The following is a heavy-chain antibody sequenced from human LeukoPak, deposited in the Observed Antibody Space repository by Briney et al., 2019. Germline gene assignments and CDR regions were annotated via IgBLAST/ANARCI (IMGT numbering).Heavy chain of an antibody. CDR3: ARDYSLNDFDY. CDR2: INPYNGYT. Sequence: ASVTVSFTSSGYTFTDHFIHWVRQAPGQGLEWVGEINPYNGYTKYAWRLQGRVTMTRDTSISTAFMEVSRLTSDDTAVYYCARDYSLNDFDYWGQGTLVTVAS. D-gene: IGHD1-1*01. V-gene: IGHV1-2*02. J-gene: IGHJ4*02. CDR1: GYTFTDHF.